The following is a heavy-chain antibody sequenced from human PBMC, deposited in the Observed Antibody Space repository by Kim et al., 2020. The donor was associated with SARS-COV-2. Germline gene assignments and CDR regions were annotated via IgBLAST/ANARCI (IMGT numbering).Heavy chain of an antibody. Sequence: PSLKSRVTKAVDTSKNQFSLKLSSVTAADTAVYYWARGLRYSSGWYWFDPWGQGTLVTVSS. CDR3: ARGLRYSSGWYWFDP. D-gene: IGHD6-19*01. V-gene: IGHV4-34*01. J-gene: IGHJ5*02.